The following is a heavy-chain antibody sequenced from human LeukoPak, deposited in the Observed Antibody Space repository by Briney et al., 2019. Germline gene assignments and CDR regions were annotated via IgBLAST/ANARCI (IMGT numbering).Heavy chain of an antibody. D-gene: IGHD3-22*01. CDR3: AKKTPGNYPYDY. J-gene: IGHJ4*02. V-gene: IGHV3-23*01. CDR2: SGNAGDT. Sequence: GSLRLSCAASGFTFYVSAMNWVRQAPGKGLEWVSASGNAGDTYYADSVKGRFTISRDSSKKMVFPQMTSLRAEDTAVDYCAKKTPGNYPYDYWGQGTLVTVSP. CDR1: GFTFYVSA.